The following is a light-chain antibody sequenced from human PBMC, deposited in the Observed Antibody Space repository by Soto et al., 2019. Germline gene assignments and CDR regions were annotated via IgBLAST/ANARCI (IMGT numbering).Light chain of an antibody. CDR1: QSVLYSSNNNNY. CDR2: WAS. V-gene: IGKV4-1*01. Sequence: DIVMTQSPDSLAVSLGERATINCKSSQSVLYSSNNNNYLAWYQQKPGQPPKLLIYWASTRESGVPDRFTGSGSGTDFTLIISSLQAEDVVVYYCQQYYRSRTFGQGTKVEIK. J-gene: IGKJ1*01. CDR3: QQYYRSRT.